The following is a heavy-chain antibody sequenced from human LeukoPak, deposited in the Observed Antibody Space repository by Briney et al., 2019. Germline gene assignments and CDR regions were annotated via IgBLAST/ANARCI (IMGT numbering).Heavy chain of an antibody. V-gene: IGHV3-23*01. D-gene: IGHD5-12*01. CDR2: ISGSGGST. CDR3: AKAEYSGYETFDY. CDR1: GFTFSSYA. Sequence: GGSLRPSCAASGFTFSSYAMSWVRQAPGKGLEWVSAISGSGGSTYYADSVKGRFTISRDNSKNTLYLQMNSLRAEDTAVYYCAKAEYSGYETFDYWGQGTLVTVSS. J-gene: IGHJ4*02.